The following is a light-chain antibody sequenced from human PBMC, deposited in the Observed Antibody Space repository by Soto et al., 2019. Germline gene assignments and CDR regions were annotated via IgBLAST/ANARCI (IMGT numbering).Light chain of an antibody. CDR1: QSVRSY. V-gene: IGKV3-11*01. Sequence: EIVLTQSPATLSLSPGERATLSCRASQSVRSYLVWYQQKPGKAPRLLIYDASNRATGIPARFSGSGSGTDFTLTISSLEPEDFAVYDCQQRSNWPEITFGQGTRLEIK. J-gene: IGKJ5*01. CDR2: DAS. CDR3: QQRSNWPEIT.